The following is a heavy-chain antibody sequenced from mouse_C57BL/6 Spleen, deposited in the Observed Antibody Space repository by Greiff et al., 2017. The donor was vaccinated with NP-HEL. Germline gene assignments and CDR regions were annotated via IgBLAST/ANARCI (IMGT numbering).Heavy chain of an antibody. J-gene: IGHJ3*01. CDR1: GYAFTNYL. Sequence: QVQLKQSGAELVRPGTSVKVSCKASGYAFTNYLIEWVKQRPGQGLEWIGMINPGSGGTNYNEKFKGKATLTADKSSSTAYMQLSSLTSEDSAVYFCAREQRYYDYDWFAYWGQGTLVTVSA. CDR2: INPGSGGT. CDR3: AREQRYYDYDWFAY. V-gene: IGHV1-54*01. D-gene: IGHD2-4*01.